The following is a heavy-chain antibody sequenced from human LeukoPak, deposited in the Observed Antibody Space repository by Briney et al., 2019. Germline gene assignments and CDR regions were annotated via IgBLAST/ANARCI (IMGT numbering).Heavy chain of an antibody. CDR2: IGSSENYI. J-gene: IGHJ3*02. V-gene: IGHV3-21*01. Sequence: GGSLRLSCAGSGFTFSTYSMNWVRQAPGKGLEWVSSIGSSENYIYYADSLKGRFTISRDNSKNTLYLQMNSLRAEDTAVYYCARGAIFGVVITRSAFDIWGQGTMVTVSS. CDR3: ARGAIFGVVITRSAFDI. D-gene: IGHD3-3*01. CDR1: GFTFSTYS.